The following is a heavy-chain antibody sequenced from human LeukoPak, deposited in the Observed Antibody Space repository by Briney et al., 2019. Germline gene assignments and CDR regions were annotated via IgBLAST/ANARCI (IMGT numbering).Heavy chain of an antibody. J-gene: IGHJ3*02. D-gene: IGHD3-22*01. CDR3: ARAMPRNYYDSSGRYDAFDI. CDR1: RGSISSYY. CDR2: IYTSGST. V-gene: IGHV4-4*07. Sequence: SETLSLTCTVSRGSISSYYWSWIRQPAGKGLEWIGRIYTSGSTNYNPSLKSRVTMSVDTSKNQFSLKLSSVTAADTAVYYCARAMPRNYYDSSGRYDAFDIWGQGTMVTVSS.